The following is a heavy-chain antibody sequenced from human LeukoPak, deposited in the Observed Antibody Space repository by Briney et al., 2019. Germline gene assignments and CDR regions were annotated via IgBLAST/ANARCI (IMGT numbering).Heavy chain of an antibody. V-gene: IGHV3-23*01. J-gene: IGHJ4*02. CDR3: AKDGGNGDYVLYYFDY. CDR2: ISGSGGST. CDR1: GFTFSSYA. D-gene: IGHD4-17*01. Sequence: GGSLRLSCAASGFTFSSYAMNWVRQAPGKGLEWVSTISGSGGSTYYADSVKGRFTISRDNSKNTLYLQMNSLRAEDTAVYYCAKDGGNGDYVLYYFDYWGQGTLVTVSS.